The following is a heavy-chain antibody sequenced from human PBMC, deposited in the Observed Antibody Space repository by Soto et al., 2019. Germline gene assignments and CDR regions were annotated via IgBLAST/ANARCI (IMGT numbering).Heavy chain of an antibody. CDR2: ISGYGRST. J-gene: IGHJ3*02. CDR3: ARVCSTTSCYGAFDI. V-gene: IGHV3-64*01. D-gene: IGHD2-2*01. CDR1: GFTFSTYA. Sequence: EVQLVESGGGLVQPGGSLRLSCAASGFTFSTYAMHWVRQAPGKGLEYVSLISGYGRSTYYANSVKGRFTISRDNSKNTLYLQMGSLSAEDMAVYYCARVCSTTSCYGAFDIWGQGPMVIVSS.